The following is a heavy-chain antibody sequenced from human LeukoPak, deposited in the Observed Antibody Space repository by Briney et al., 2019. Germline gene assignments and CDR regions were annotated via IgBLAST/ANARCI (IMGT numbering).Heavy chain of an antibody. CDR3: ARLLGLYYYYGMDV. J-gene: IGHJ6*02. D-gene: IGHD1-26*01. CDR2: IIPILGIA. V-gene: IGHV1-69*04. CDR1: GGTFSSYA. Sequence: SVKVSCKASGGTFSSYAISWVRQAPGQGLEWMGRIIPILGIATYAQKFQGRVTITADKSTSTAYMELSSLRSEDTAVYYCARLLGLYYYYGMDVWGQGTTVTVSS.